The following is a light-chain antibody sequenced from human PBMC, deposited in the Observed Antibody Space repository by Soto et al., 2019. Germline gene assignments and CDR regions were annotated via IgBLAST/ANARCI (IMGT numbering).Light chain of an antibody. J-gene: IGKJ5*01. Sequence: IVMTQSPATLSVSPGEGATLSCRASQSLSSNLAWYQQKPGQAPRLLIYGTSNRATGIPDRFSGSGSGTDFTLTISRLEPEDFAVYYCQQRSNWPITFGQGTRLEIK. CDR3: QQRSNWPIT. CDR2: GTS. CDR1: QSLSSN. V-gene: IGKV3D-20*02.